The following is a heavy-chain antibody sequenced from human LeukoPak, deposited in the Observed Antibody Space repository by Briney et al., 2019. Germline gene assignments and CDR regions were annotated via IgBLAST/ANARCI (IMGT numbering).Heavy chain of an antibody. J-gene: IGHJ4*02. CDR3: ARVTVAAAGVTFGDY. D-gene: IGHD6-13*01. CDR2: LHPNSGGT. CDR1: GYTFTDYF. Sequence: ASVKVSCKASGYTFTDYFIHWVRHAPGRGLEWMGWLHPNSGGTDYAEKFQARVTMTRDTSISTAYMELSWLRSDDTAVYYCARVTVAAAGVTFGDYWGQGTLVTVSS. V-gene: IGHV1-2*02.